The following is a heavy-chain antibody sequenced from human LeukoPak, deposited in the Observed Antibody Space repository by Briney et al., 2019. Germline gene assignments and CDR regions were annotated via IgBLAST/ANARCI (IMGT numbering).Heavy chain of an antibody. CDR3: ARDREYYDSSGYYYCDAFDI. J-gene: IGHJ3*02. Sequence: SETLSLTCTVSGSSIGTYSWSWIRQPPGKGLEWIGYIYYSGSINYNPSLKSRVTISVDTSKNQFSLKLSSVTAADTAVYYCARDREYYDSSGYYYCDAFDIWGQGTMVSVSS. V-gene: IGHV4-59*01. CDR2: IYYSGSI. CDR1: GSSIGTYS. D-gene: IGHD3-22*01.